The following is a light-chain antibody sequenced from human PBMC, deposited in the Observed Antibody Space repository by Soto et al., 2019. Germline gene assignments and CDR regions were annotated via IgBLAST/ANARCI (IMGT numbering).Light chain of an antibody. J-gene: IGLJ2*01. Sequence: QSALTQPASVSGAPGQRVTISCTGSSSNIGAGYDVHWYRQLPGTAPKLLIYGNSNRPSGVPDRFSGSKSGTSASLAITGLQAKDEADYYCQSYDSSLSGVVFGGGTKLTVL. V-gene: IGLV1-40*01. CDR1: SSNIGAGYD. CDR2: GNS. CDR3: QSYDSSLSGVV.